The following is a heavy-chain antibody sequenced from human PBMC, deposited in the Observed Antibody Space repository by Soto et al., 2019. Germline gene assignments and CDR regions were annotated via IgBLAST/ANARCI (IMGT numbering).Heavy chain of an antibody. V-gene: IGHV5-10-1*01. CDR2: IDPSDSYT. J-gene: IGHJ6*02. Sequence: GESLKISCKGSGYSFTSYWISWLRQMPGKGLEWMGRIDPSDSYTNYSPSFQGHVTISADKSISTAYLQWSSLKASDTAMYYCARRIAADYYYGMDVWGQGTTVTVSS. CDR3: ARRIAADYYYGMDV. D-gene: IGHD6-13*01. CDR1: GYSFTSYW.